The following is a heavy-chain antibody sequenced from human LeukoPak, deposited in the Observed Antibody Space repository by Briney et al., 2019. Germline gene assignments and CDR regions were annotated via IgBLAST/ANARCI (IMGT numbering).Heavy chain of an antibody. J-gene: IGHJ4*02. CDR1: GFTFSSYA. D-gene: IGHD3-10*01. V-gene: IGHV3-30*04. CDR2: ISYDGSNK. Sequence: GGSLRLSCAASGFTFSSYAMHWVRQAPGKGLEWVAVISYDGSNKYYADSVKGRFTISRDNSKNTLYLQMNSLRAEDTAVYYCARDVSRGLLWFGEFDYWGQGTLVTVSS. CDR3: ARDVSRGLLWFGEFDY.